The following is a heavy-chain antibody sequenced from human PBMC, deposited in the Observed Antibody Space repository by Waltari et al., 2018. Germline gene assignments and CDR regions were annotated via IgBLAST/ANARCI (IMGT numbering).Heavy chain of an antibody. J-gene: IGHJ4*02. V-gene: IGHV3-48*04. CDR1: GFTFSSYS. Sequence: EVQLVESGGGLVQPGGSLRLSCAASGFTFSSYSMNWVRQAPGKGLEWVSYISSSSSTIYYADSVKGRFIISRDNAKNSLYLQMNSLRAEDTAVYYCARDGTRGSYQGTLAYWGQGTLVTVSS. CDR2: ISSSSSTI. D-gene: IGHD1-26*01. CDR3: ARDGTRGSYQGTLAY.